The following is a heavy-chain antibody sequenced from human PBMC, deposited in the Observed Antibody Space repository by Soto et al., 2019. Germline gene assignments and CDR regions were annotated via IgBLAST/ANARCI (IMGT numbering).Heavy chain of an antibody. D-gene: IGHD3-3*01. V-gene: IGHV1-69*01. J-gene: IGHJ4*02. Sequence: QVQLVQSGAEVKKPGSSVKVSCKASGGTFSSYAISWVRQAPGQGLEWMGGIIPIFGTANYAKKFQGRVRITADEYNSTAYMELSSLTSEDTAVYYCASYHSPAYYHFWSGYYPLDYWGQGTLVTVSS. CDR2: IIPIFGTA. CDR3: ASYHSPAYYHFWSGYYPLDY. CDR1: GGTFSSYA.